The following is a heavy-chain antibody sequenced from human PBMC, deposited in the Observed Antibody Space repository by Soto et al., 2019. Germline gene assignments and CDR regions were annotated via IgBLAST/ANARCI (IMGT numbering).Heavy chain of an antibody. D-gene: IGHD7-27*01. CDR2: ISSTGSTI. CDR3: ARDHKPHTGGI. CDR1: GFSFSSYE. J-gene: IGHJ3*02. V-gene: IGHV3-48*03. Sequence: EVQLVESGGGLVQPGGSLRLSRAASGFSFSSYEMNWVRQAPGKGLQWVSYISSTGSTIYYADSVKGRFAISRDNAKNSLFLQMNSLRAEDTAVYYCARDHKPHTGGIWGQGTMVTVSS.